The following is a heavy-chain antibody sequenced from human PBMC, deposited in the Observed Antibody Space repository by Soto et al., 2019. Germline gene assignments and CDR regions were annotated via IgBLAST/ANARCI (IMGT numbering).Heavy chain of an antibody. Sequence: SETLSLTCAVSGGSISSSNWWSWVRQPPGKGLEWIGEINHSGSTNYNPSLKSRVTISVDTSKNQFSLKLSSVTAADTAVYYCARFPVRVYKDYYYYYGMDVWGQGTTVTVSS. CDR2: INHSGST. CDR3: ARFPVRVYKDYYYYYGMDV. D-gene: IGHD1-20*01. CDR1: GGSISSSNW. V-gene: IGHV4-4*02. J-gene: IGHJ6*02.